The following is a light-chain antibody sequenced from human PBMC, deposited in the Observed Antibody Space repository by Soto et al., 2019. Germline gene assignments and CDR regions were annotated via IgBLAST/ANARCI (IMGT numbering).Light chain of an antibody. V-gene: IGKV3D-15*01. J-gene: IGKJ1*01. CDR3: KKYTT. CDR1: QSVSSH. Sequence: EIVMTQSPATLSVFPGERATLSCRASQSVSSHLACYHQKPGQAPSHLTYKAASRTTGIPDRSSGSGSGTDFTSTMRRQEPEDYAVQHCKKYTTFGQGTKVDIK. CDR2: KAA.